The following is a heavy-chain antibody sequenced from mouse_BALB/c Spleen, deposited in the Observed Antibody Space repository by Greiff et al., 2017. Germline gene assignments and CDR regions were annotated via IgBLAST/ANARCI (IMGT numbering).Heavy chain of an antibody. V-gene: IGHV2-6-7*01. Sequence: QVQLQQSGPGLVAPSQSLSITCTVSGFSLTGYGVNWVRQPPGKGLEWLGMIWGDGSTDYNSALKSRLSISKDNSKSQVFLKMNSLQTDDTARYYCARDGYGNFNYYAMDYWGQGTSVTVSS. D-gene: IGHD2-10*02. CDR2: IWGDGST. J-gene: IGHJ4*01. CDR1: GFSLTGYG. CDR3: ARDGYGNFNYYAMDY.